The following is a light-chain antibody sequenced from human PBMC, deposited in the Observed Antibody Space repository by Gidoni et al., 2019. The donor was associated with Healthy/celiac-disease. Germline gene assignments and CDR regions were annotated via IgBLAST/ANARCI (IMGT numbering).Light chain of an antibody. CDR1: SSNIGSNY. CDR2: RNN. Sequence: QSVLPQPPSASGTPGQRVTISCSGSSSNIGSNYVYWYQQLPGTAPKLLIYRNNQRPQGVPDRFSGSKSGTSASLAISGLRSEDEADYYCAAWDDSLSGRVVFGGGTKLTVL. CDR3: AAWDDSLSGRVV. J-gene: IGLJ2*01. V-gene: IGLV1-47*01.